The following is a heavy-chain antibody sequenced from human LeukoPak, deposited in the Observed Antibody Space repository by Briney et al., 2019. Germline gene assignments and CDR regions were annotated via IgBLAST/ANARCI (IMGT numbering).Heavy chain of an antibody. CDR3: AKDRYSYGYLY. CDR1: GFTFSSYA. CDR2: ITGSTGST. V-gene: IGHV3-23*01. J-gene: IGHJ4*02. D-gene: IGHD5-18*01. Sequence: PGGSLRLSCAASGFTFSSYAMTWVRQPPGKGLEGVSSITGSTGSTYYADSVKGRFTISRDNSKNTLYLQMNSLRAEDTAVYYCAKDRYSYGYLYWGQGTLVTVSS.